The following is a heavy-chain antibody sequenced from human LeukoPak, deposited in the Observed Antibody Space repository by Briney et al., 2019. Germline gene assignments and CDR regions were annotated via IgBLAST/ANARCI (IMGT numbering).Heavy chain of an antibody. CDR2: ISTSAGDT. V-gene: IGHV3-23*01. CDR1: GFTFSSYA. D-gene: IGHD1-26*01. J-gene: IGHJ4*02. CDR3: AKHIIVGTTKSMDS. Sequence: GGSLRLSCAASGFTFSSYATSWVRQAPGKGLEWVSAISTSAGDTYYTDSVKGRFTISRDNSENTLFLQMNSLRAEDTAVYYCAKHIIVGTTKSMDSWGQGTLVTVSS.